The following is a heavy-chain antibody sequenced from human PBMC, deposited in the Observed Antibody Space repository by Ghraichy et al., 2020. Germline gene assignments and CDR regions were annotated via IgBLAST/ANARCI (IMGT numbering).Heavy chain of an antibody. D-gene: IGHD1-26*01. V-gene: IGHV3-74*01. Sequence: GESLNISCAASGFTFSSYWMHWVRQAPGKGLVSVSRINSDGSSTSYADSVKGRFTISRDNAKNTLYLQMNSLRAEDTAVYYCARGELRLATYYYYYMDVWGKGTTVTVSS. CDR1: GFTFSSYW. CDR2: INSDGSST. CDR3: ARGELRLATYYYYYMDV. J-gene: IGHJ6*03.